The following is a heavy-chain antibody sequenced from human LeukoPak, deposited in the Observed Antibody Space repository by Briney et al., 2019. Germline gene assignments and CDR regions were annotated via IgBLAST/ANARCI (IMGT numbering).Heavy chain of an antibody. Sequence: SQTLSLTCAISGDSVSTKRAAWNWIRQSPSRGLEWLGRTYYRSKWYYDYAVSVKSRMAINPDTSKNQFSLQLNSVTPEDTAVYYCARDKGGSGYDHLDSWGQGTLVTVSS. CDR1: GDSVSTKRAA. CDR3: ARDKGGSGYDHLDS. CDR2: TYYRSKWYY. D-gene: IGHD5-12*01. V-gene: IGHV6-1*01. J-gene: IGHJ4*02.